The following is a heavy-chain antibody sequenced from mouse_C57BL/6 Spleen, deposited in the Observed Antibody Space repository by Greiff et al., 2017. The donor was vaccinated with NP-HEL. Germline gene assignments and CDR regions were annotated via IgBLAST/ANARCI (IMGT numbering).Heavy chain of an antibody. CDR1: GYTFTDYN. CDR3: ARGSNEYGSSYARTT. V-gene: IGHV1-18*01. J-gene: IGHJ4*01. CDR2: INPNNGGT. Sequence: EVQLQQSGPELVKPGASVKIPCKASGYTFTDYNMDWVKQSHGKSLEWIGDINPNNGGTIYNQKFKGKATLTVDKSSSTAYMELRSLTSEDTAVYYWARGSNEYGSSYARTTGVKEPQSPSPQ. D-gene: IGHD1-1*01.